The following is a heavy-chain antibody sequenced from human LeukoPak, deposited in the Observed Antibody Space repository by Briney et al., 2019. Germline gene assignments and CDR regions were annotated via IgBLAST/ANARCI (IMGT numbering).Heavy chain of an antibody. CDR3: ARGYCSGGSCYSTYDY. CDR1: GGTFSSYA. V-gene: IGHV1-69*13. CDR2: IIPIFGTA. J-gene: IGHJ4*02. D-gene: IGHD2-15*01. Sequence: SVKVSCKASGGTFSSYAISWVRQAPGQGLEWMGGIIPIFGTANYAQKFQGRVTITADESTSTAYMELSSLRSEDTAVYYCARGYCSGGSCYSTYDYWGQGTLVTVSS.